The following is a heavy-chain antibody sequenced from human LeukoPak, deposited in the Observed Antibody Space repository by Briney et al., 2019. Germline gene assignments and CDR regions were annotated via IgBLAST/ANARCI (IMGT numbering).Heavy chain of an antibody. CDR3: AKPHYYDSSGSYIAGAFDI. Sequence: GTSLRLSCAASGFTFSRYGMHWVRQAPGKGLEWVAVIWHDGSNKYYTDSVKGRFTISRDNSKNTLYLQMNSLRAEDTAVYYCAKPHYYDSSGSYIAGAFDIWGQGTMVTVSS. CDR2: IWHDGSNK. J-gene: IGHJ3*02. D-gene: IGHD3-22*01. CDR1: GFTFSRYG. V-gene: IGHV3-33*06.